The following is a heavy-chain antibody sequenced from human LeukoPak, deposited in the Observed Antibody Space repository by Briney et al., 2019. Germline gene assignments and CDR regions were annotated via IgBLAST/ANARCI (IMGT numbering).Heavy chain of an antibody. Sequence: SETLSLTCAVYGESFSGYYWSWIRQPPGKGLEWIGEINHSGSTNYNPSLKSRVTISVDTSKNQFSLKLSSVTAADTAVYYCASLSVGYCSSTSCWLGQDYYYYYGMDVWGQGTTVTVSS. CDR3: ASLSVGYCSSTSCWLGQDYYYYYGMDV. CDR1: GESFSGYY. CDR2: INHSGST. V-gene: IGHV4-34*01. D-gene: IGHD2-2*01. J-gene: IGHJ6*02.